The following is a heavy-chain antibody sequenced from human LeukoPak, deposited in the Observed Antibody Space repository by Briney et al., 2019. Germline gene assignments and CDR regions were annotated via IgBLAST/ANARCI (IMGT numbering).Heavy chain of an antibody. V-gene: IGHV3-30-3*01. CDR1: GSTFSSYA. Sequence: GGSLRLSCAASGSTFSSYAMHWVRQAPGKGLEWVAVISYDGSNKYYADSVKGRFTISRDNSKNTLYLQMNSLRAEDTAVYYCASLGIAVVYDYWGQGTLVTVSS. D-gene: IGHD6-19*01. CDR2: ISYDGSNK. CDR3: ASLGIAVVYDY. J-gene: IGHJ4*02.